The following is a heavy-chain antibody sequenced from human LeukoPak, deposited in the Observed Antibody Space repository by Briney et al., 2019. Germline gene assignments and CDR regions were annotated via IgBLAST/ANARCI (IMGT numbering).Heavy chain of an antibody. CDR1: GFTFDDYA. CDR3: AKGYSSSSLYYFDY. Sequence: GRSLRLSCAASGFTFDDYAMHWVRQAPGKGLEWVSVISWNSGSIGYADSVKGRFTISRDNAKNSLYLQMNSLRAEDTALYYCAKGYSSSSLYYFDYWGQGTLVTVSS. CDR2: ISWNSGSI. J-gene: IGHJ4*02. D-gene: IGHD6-6*01. V-gene: IGHV3-9*01.